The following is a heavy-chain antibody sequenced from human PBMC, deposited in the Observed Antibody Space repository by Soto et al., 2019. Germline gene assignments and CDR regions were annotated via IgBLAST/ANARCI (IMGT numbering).Heavy chain of an antibody. CDR1: GGSISSYY. D-gene: IGHD2-15*01. Sequence: SETLSLTCTVSGGSISSYYWSWIRQPPGKGLEWIGYIYYSGSTNYNPSLKSRVTISVDTSKNQFSLKLSSVTAADTAVYYCARAFGLFFSGGSCYDWFLPGFAPWGQGTLVAVSS. CDR2: IYYSGST. CDR3: ARAFGLFFSGGSCYDWFLPGFAP. J-gene: IGHJ5*02. V-gene: IGHV4-59*01.